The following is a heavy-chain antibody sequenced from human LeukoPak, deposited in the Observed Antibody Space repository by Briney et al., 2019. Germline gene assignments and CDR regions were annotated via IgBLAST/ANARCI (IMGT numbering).Heavy chain of an antibody. CDR3: AKRSRDSSGYFDY. D-gene: IGHD3-22*01. CDR2: ISGSGGST. V-gene: IGHV3-23*01. J-gene: IGHJ4*02. Sequence: PGGSLRLSCAASGFTLSSYAMSWVRQAPGKGLEWVSAISGSGGSTYYADSVKGRFTISRDNSKNTLYLQMNSLRAEDTAVYYCAKRSRDSSGYFDYWGQGSLVTVSS. CDR1: GFTLSSYA.